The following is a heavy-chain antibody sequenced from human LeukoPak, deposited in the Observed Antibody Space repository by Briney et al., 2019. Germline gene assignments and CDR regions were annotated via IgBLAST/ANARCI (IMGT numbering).Heavy chain of an antibody. Sequence: GGSLRLSCAASGFTFSSYWMSWVRQAPGKGLEWVANIKQDGSEKYYVDSVKGRFTISRDNSKNTLFLQMNSLRPEDTAVYYCARGASGTYYFGYWGRGTLVTVSS. CDR3: ARGASGTYYFGY. D-gene: IGHD1-26*01. J-gene: IGHJ4*02. CDR2: IKQDGSEK. CDR1: GFTFSSYW. V-gene: IGHV3-7*01.